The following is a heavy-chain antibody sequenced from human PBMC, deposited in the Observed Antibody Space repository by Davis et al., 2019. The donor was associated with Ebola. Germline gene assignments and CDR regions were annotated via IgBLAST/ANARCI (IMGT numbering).Heavy chain of an antibody. D-gene: IGHD4-23*01. CDR2: IYYSGST. J-gene: IGHJ2*01. V-gene: IGHV4-31*03. CDR3: ARVLGYGGSRGGYRQPAWYFDV. Sequence: PSETLSLTCTVSGGSISSGGYYWTWIRQRPGKGLEWIGYIYYSGSTYYNPSLKSRVAMSIDTSKNQFSLRLYSLTAADTAVYYCARVLGYGGSRGGYRQPAWYFDVWGRGTLVTISS. CDR1: GGSISSGGYY.